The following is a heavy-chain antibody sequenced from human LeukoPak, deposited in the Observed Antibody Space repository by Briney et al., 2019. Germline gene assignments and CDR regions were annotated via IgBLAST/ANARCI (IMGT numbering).Heavy chain of an antibody. J-gene: IGHJ4*02. V-gene: IGHV1-18*01. D-gene: IGHD3-3*01. CDR1: GYTFTSYG. CDR3: AREYYDFWSGYYTSIDY. Sequence: ASVKVSCKASGYTFTSYGISWVRQAPGRGLEWMGWISAYNGNTNYAQKLQGRVTMTTDTSTSTAYMELRSLRSDDTAVYYCAREYYDFWSGYYTSIDYWGQGTLVTVSS. CDR2: ISAYNGNT.